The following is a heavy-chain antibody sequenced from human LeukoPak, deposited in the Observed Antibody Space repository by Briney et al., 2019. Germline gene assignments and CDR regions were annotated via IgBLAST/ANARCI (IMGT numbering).Heavy chain of an antibody. Sequence: RGSLRLSCAASEFTFSTYVMSWVRQAPGRGLEWVSAIAGDSGSTYHADSVKGRFTISRDNSKNTLYLQMNSLRAEDTAVYYCAKGSTNARPYYFDYWGQGSLVTVSS. CDR1: EFTFSTYV. CDR2: IAGDSGST. D-gene: IGHD2-8*01. CDR3: AKGSTNARPYYFDY. V-gene: IGHV3-23*01. J-gene: IGHJ4*02.